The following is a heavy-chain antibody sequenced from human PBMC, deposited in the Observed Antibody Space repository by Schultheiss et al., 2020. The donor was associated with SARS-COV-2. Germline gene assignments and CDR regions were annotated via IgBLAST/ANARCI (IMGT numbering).Heavy chain of an antibody. V-gene: IGHV4-39*07. CDR1: GGSISSSSYY. D-gene: IGHD2-15*01. Sequence: SETLSLTCTVSGGSISSSSYYWGWIRQPPGKGLEWIGSIYYSGSTYYNPSLKSRVTISVDTSKNQFSLKLSSVTAADTAVYYCARVGACSGGSCPGWGQGTLVTVSS. J-gene: IGHJ4*02. CDR2: IYYSGST. CDR3: ARVGACSGGSCPG.